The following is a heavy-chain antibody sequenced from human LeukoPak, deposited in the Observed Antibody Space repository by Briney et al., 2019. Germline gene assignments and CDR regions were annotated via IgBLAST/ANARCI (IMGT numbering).Heavy chain of an antibody. CDR2: ISGSGGST. V-gene: IGHV3-23*01. D-gene: IGHD6-19*01. Sequence: GGSLRLSCAASGFTFSSYGMSWVRQAPGKGLEWVSAISGSGGSTYYADSVKGRFTISRDNSKNTLYLQMNSLRAEDTAVYYCAKFGSIAVAGTEAFDYWGQGTLVTVSS. CDR3: AKFGSIAVAGTEAFDY. J-gene: IGHJ4*02. CDR1: GFTFSSYG.